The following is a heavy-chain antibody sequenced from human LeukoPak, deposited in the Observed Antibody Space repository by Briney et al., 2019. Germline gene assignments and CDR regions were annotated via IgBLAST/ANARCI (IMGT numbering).Heavy chain of an antibody. CDR1: GFTFSSYA. CDR3: AKDSSPIYALWFGESYYFDH. V-gene: IGHV3-23*01. CDR2: ISGSGGST. J-gene: IGHJ4*02. Sequence: GGSLRLSCAASGFTFSSYAMSWVRQAPGKGLEWVSAISGSGGSTYYADSVKGRFTISRDNSKNTLYLQMNSLRAEETAVYYCAKDSSPIYALWFGESYYFDHWGQGTLVTVSS. D-gene: IGHD3-10*01.